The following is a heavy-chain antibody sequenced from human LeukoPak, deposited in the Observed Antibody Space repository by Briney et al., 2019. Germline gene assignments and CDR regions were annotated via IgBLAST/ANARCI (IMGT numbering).Heavy chain of an antibody. J-gene: IGHJ6*03. Sequence: SETLSLTCGVYGDSFSGYYWTWIRQPPGKGLEWIGEINHSGSTNYNPSLKSRVTMSVDTSKNQFSLKLSSVTAADTAVYYCARHGGSGSYDYYYMDVWGKGTTVTVSS. CDR2: INHSGST. CDR3: ARHGGSGSYDYYYMDV. D-gene: IGHD3-10*01. CDR1: GDSFSGYY. V-gene: IGHV4-34*01.